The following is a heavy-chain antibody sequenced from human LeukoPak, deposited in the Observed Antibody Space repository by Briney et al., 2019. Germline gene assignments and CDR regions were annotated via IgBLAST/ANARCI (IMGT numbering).Heavy chain of an antibody. V-gene: IGHV3-30*03. CDR2: ISYDGSNK. J-gene: IGHJ5*02. Sequence: PGRSLRLSCAAFGFTFSSYGMHWVRQAPGKGLEWVAVISYDGSNKYYADSVKGRFTISRDNSKNTLYLQMNSLRAEDTAVYYCARGRMYCSSTSCYYWFDPWGQGTLVTVSS. CDR1: GFTFSSYG. D-gene: IGHD2-2*01. CDR3: ARGRMYCSSTSCYYWFDP.